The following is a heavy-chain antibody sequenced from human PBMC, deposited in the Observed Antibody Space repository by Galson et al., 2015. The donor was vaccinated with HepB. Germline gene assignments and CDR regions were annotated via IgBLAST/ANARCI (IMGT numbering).Heavy chain of an antibody. J-gene: IGHJ3*02. Sequence: SLRLSCAASGFTFSGSAMHWVRQASGKGLEWVGRIRSKANSYATAYAASVKGRFTISRDDSKNTAYLQMNSLRAEDTAVYYCARWGGSDNSDDALDIWGQGTMDTVSS. V-gene: IGHV3-73*01. D-gene: IGHD3-22*01. CDR1: GFTFSGSA. CDR3: ARWGGSDNSDDALDI. CDR2: IRSKANSYAT.